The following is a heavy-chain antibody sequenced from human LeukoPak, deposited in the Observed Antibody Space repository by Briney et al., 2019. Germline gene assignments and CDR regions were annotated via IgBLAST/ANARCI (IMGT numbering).Heavy chain of an antibody. J-gene: IGHJ4*02. Sequence: GGSLRLSCAASGFTFSSYGIHWVRQAPAKGLEWVAFIRYDGSNKYYADSVKGRFTISRDNSKNTLYLQMNSLRAEDTAVYYCEKGNSSSWYVDPHFDYWGQGTLVTVSS. CDR2: IRYDGSNK. CDR3: EKGNSSSWYVDPHFDY. D-gene: IGHD6-13*01. CDR1: GFTFSSYG. V-gene: IGHV3-30*02.